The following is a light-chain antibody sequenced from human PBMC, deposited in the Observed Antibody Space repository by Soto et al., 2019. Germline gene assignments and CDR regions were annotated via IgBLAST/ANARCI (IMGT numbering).Light chain of an antibody. V-gene: IGKV3-15*01. J-gene: IGKJ3*01. CDR2: GAS. CDR1: QTVGTN. CDR3: QQYNKWPLFT. Sequence: EVVLTQSPATLSVSPGERATLSCRASQTVGTNLAWYQQRPGQAPRLLIYGASTSATGIPASFSGSGSGSEFTRTICSLQSDDFAVYYCQQYNKWPLFTFGPGTRVDN.